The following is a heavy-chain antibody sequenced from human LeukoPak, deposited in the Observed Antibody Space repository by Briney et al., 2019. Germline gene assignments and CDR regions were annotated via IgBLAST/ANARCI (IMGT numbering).Heavy chain of an antibody. Sequence: SETLSLTCSVSGGSISNYYWSWIRQAPGKGLEWIGYIHSSGSTNPNPSLKRRLTTSADTSKNQISLKLSSVTAADTGVYYCARHDNAYSHGVDYWGQGTLVTVSS. D-gene: IGHD5-18*01. CDR3: ARHDNAYSHGVDY. CDR1: GGSISNYY. V-gene: IGHV4-59*08. CDR2: IHSSGST. J-gene: IGHJ4*02.